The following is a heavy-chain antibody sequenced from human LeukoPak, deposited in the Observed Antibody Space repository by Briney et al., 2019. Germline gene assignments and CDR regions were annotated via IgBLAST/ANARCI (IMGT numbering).Heavy chain of an antibody. V-gene: IGHV4-39*07. CDR1: GVSISSSSFY. J-gene: IGHJ5*02. CDR2: IYYSGST. Sequence: PSETLSLTCTVSGVSISSSSFYWGWIRQSPGKGLEWIGSIYYSGSTYYNPSLKSRVTISVDTSKNQFSLKLSSVTAADTAVYYCARDRRVFGVVMYNWFDPWGQGTLVTVSS. D-gene: IGHD3-3*01. CDR3: ARDRRVFGVVMYNWFDP.